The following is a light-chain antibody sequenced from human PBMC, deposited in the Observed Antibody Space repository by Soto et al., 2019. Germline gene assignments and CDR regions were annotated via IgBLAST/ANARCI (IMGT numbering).Light chain of an antibody. CDR1: QSISKS. CDR3: QESHSYFYGR. V-gene: IGKV1-39*01. Sequence: EIQMTQSPSSLSASVGDRVPITCRTSQSISKSLNWYQQKPGRAPSVLIFGASRLDSWVPSRFSGGGSWRDFPLTISSLQAEDFATFYCQESHSYFYGRFGPGAKVDTK. J-gene: IGKJ1*01. CDR2: GAS.